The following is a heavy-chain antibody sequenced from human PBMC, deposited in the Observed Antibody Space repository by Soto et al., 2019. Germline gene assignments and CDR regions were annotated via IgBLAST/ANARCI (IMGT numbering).Heavy chain of an antibody. CDR2: ISYDGSNK. CDR3: AKGVDTRMVRASYFDY. D-gene: IGHD3-10*01. CDR1: GFTFSSYG. J-gene: IGHJ4*02. V-gene: IGHV3-30*18. Sequence: QVQLVESGGGVVQPGRSLRLSCAASGFTFSSYGMHWVRQAPGKGLEWVAVISYDGSNKYYADSVKGRFTISRDNSKNKLYLQMNSLRAEDKAVYYCAKGVDTRMVRASYFDYWGQGTLVTVSS.